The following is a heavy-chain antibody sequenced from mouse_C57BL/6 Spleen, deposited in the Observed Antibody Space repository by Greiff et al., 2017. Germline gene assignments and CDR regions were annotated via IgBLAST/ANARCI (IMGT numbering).Heavy chain of an antibody. J-gene: IGHJ1*03. Sequence: QVTLKVSGPGILQSSQTLSLTCSFSGFSLSTSGMGVSWIRQPSGKGLEWLAHIYWDDDKSYNPSLKSRLTISKDTSRNQVFRKITSVDTADTATYDCARSPLITTVVDGYFDVWGTGTTVTVSS. D-gene: IGHD1-1*01. V-gene: IGHV8-12*01. CDR1: GFSLSTSGMG. CDR2: IYWDDDK. CDR3: ARSPLITTVVDGYFDV.